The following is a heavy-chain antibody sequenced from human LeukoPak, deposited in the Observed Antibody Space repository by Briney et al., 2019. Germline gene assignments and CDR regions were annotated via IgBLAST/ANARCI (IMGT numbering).Heavy chain of an antibody. J-gene: IGHJ4*02. CDR1: GYSFTSYG. D-gene: IGHD3-22*01. Sequence: GESLKISCKGSGYSFTSYGISWVRQAPGQGLEWMGWISAYNGNTNYAQKLQGRVTMTTDTSTSTAYMELRSLRSDDTAVYYCARVFRVWSSHTYYYDQFDYWGQGTLVTVSS. CDR2: ISAYNGNT. CDR3: ARVFRVWSSHTYYYDQFDY. V-gene: IGHV1-18*01.